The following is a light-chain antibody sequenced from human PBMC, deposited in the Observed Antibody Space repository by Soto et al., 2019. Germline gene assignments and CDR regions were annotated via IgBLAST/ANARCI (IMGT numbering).Light chain of an antibody. J-gene: IGKJ2*01. CDR3: QQYGSSPPRYT. CDR1: QSVSYSY. Sequence: EMVLTQSPGTLSLSPGERATLSCRASQSVSYSYLAWYQQKPGQAPRLLIYGASSRATGIADRFSGSGSGTDFTLNISRLEPEDFAVYYCQQYGSSPPRYTFGQGTKLEIK. V-gene: IGKV3-20*01. CDR2: GAS.